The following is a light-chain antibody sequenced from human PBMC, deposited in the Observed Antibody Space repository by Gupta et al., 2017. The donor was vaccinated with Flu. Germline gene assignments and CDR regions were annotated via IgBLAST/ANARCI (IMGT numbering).Light chain of an antibody. V-gene: IGKV1-39*01. J-gene: IGKJ2*01. CDR1: QSISSY. CDR3: QQSDETPRT. Sequence: PSSLSASVGDRVTLTCRASQSISSYLNWFQQKPGKAPKLLIYAVSNLQTGVPSRFSGGRSGTDFTLTISSLQPEDFATYYCQQSDETPRTFGQGTKLEVK. CDR2: AVS.